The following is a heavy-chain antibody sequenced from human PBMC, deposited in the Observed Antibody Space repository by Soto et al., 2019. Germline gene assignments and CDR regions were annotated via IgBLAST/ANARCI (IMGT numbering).Heavy chain of an antibody. V-gene: IGHV1-69*08. J-gene: IGHJ4*02. CDR2: IIPILGIA. CDR1: GGTFSSYT. D-gene: IGHD6-6*01. Sequence: QVQLVQSGAEVKKPGSSVKVSCKASGGTFSSYTISWVRQAPGQGLEWMGRIIPILGIANYAQKFQGRVTITADKSTSTAYMELSSLRSEDTAVYYRAGDGRYGSSSGFEWGQGTLVTVSS. CDR3: AGDGRYGSSSGFE.